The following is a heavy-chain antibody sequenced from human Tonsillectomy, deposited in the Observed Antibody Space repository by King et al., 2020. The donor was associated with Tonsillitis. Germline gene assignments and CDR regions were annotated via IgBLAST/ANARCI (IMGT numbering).Heavy chain of an antibody. CDR2: TYYRSKWYN. Sequence: VQLQQSGPGLVKPSQTLSLTCAISGDSVSTNSAAWNWIRQSPSRGLEWLGRTYYRSKWYNDYAVSVKSRITINPDTSKNQFSLQLNSVTPEDTAVYYCARDSLVLAMAYYYYYGMDVWGQGTTVTVSS. D-gene: IGHD5-18*01. V-gene: IGHV6-1*01. CDR3: ARDSLVLAMAYYYYYGMDV. CDR1: GDSVSTNSAA. J-gene: IGHJ6*02.